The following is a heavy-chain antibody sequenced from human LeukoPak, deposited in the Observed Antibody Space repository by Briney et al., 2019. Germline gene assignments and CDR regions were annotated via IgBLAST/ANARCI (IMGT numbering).Heavy chain of an antibody. CDR2: ISSSSSYT. CDR3: ARDEVAGPSALEASDY. D-gene: IGHD1-1*01. Sequence: GGSLRLSCAASGFTFSDYYMSWIRQAPGKGLEWVSYISSSSSYTNYEDSVKGRFTISRDNAKNSLYLQMNSLRAEDTAVYYCARDEVAGPSALEASDYWGQGTLVTVSS. J-gene: IGHJ4*02. CDR1: GFTFSDYY. V-gene: IGHV3-11*05.